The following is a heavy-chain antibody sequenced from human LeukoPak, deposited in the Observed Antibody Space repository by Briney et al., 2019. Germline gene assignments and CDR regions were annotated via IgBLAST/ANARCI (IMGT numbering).Heavy chain of an antibody. Sequence: SETLSLTCTVSGGSVSSGSYYWSWIRQPPGKGLEWIGYIYYSGSTNYNPSLKSRVTISVDKSKNQFSLKLSSVTAADTAVYYCARDLQGCSGGSCYSGDAFDIWGQGTMVTVSS. CDR2: IYYSGST. CDR1: GGSVSSGSYY. CDR3: ARDLQGCSGGSCYSGDAFDI. D-gene: IGHD2-15*01. J-gene: IGHJ3*02. V-gene: IGHV4-61*01.